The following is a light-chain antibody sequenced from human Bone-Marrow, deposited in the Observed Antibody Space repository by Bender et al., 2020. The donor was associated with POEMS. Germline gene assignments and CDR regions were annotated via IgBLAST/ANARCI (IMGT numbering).Light chain of an antibody. V-gene: IGLV2-14*01. J-gene: IGLJ2*01. CDR1: TSDVGGYNH. CDR2: EVS. CDR3: SSYTSSDSVL. Sequence: QSALTQPASVSGSPGQSITISCTGTTSDVGGYNHVSWYQQHPVKAPKLMIYEVSKRPSGVPDRFSGSKSGNTASLTVSGLQADDEADYFCSSYTSSDSVLFGGGTKLTVL.